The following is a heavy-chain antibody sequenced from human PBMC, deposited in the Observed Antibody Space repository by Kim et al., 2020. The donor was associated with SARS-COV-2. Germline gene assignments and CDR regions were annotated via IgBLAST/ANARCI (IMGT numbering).Heavy chain of an antibody. CDR2: IWYDGSNK. J-gene: IGHJ6*02. CDR1: GFTFSSYG. CDR3: ARELYDFWSGYYASYYYYGMDV. V-gene: IGHV3-33*01. Sequence: GGSLRLSCAASGFTFSSYGMHWVHQAPGKGLEWVAVIWYDGSNKYYADSVKGRFTISRDNSKNTLYLQMNSLRAEDTAVYYCARELYDFWSGYYASYYYYGMDVWGQGTTVTVSS. D-gene: IGHD3-3*01.